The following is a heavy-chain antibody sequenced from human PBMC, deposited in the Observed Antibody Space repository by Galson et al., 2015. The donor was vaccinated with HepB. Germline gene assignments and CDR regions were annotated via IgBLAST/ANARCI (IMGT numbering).Heavy chain of an antibody. CDR1: GYSFSHYG. CDR3: ARDSRLELRLNNYFSYGMDV. J-gene: IGHJ6*02. D-gene: IGHD1-7*01. V-gene: IGHV1-18*01. CDR2: FSGYDHRT. Sequence: SVKVSCKASGYSFSHYGLSWIRQAPGPGLEWLGCFSGYDHRTNYAQKFQGRVAMTADASTGTAYLELRNLSSDDTAVYFCARDSRLELRLNNYFSYGMDVWGQGSAVTVSS.